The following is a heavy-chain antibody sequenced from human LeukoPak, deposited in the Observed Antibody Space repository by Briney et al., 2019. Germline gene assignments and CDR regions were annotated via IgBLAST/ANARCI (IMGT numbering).Heavy chain of an antibody. D-gene: IGHD2-15*01. Sequence: GALRLSCAASGFTFSSYAMHWVRQAPGKGLEWVAVISYDGSNKYYADSVKGRFTISRDNSKNTLYLQMNSLRAEDTAVYYCARNSVSGPGLDYWGQGTLVTVSS. J-gene: IGHJ4*02. V-gene: IGHV3-30-3*01. CDR1: GFTFSSYA. CDR2: ISYDGSNK. CDR3: ARNSVSGPGLDY.